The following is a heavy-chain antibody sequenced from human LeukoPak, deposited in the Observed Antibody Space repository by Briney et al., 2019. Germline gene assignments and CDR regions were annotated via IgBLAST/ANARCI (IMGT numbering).Heavy chain of an antibody. V-gene: IGHV4-4*07. D-gene: IGHD2/OR15-2a*01. CDR3: ASSPVVIYIYFDY. CDR1: GGSISSYY. CDR2: IYSSGST. Sequence: SETLSLTCTVPGGSISSYYWSWIRQPAGQGLEWIGRIYSSGSTNYNPSFESRVTMSVDTSKTPFSLRLSSVTAADTAVYYCASSPVVIYIYFDYWGQGTLVTVSS. J-gene: IGHJ4*02.